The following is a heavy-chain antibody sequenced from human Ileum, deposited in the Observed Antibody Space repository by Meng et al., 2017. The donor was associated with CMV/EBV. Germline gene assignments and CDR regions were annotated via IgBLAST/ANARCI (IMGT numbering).Heavy chain of an antibody. CDR2: ISWNSGSI. CDR3: AGGIAAAM. CDR1: GFTFDDYA. V-gene: IGHV3-9*01. Sequence: SLKISCAASGFTFDDYAMHWVRQAPGKGLEWVSGISWNSGSIGYADSVKGRFTISRDNAKHSLYLQMNSLRAEDTAVYYCAGGIAAAMWGQGTLVTVSS. J-gene: IGHJ4*02. D-gene: IGHD6-13*01.